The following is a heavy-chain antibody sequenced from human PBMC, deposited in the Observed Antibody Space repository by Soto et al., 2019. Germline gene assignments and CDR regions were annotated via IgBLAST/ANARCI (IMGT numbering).Heavy chain of an antibody. Sequence: QVQLLQSGAEVKKPGASVKVSCKASGYTFTSYGISWVLQAPGQGLEWMGWISAYNGNTNYAQKLQGRVTMTTDTSTSTAYMELRSLRSDDTAVYYCARPTANYYDSSGQLDYWGQGTLVTVSS. D-gene: IGHD3-22*01. CDR2: ISAYNGNT. J-gene: IGHJ4*02. CDR3: ARPTANYYDSSGQLDY. CDR1: GYTFTSYG. V-gene: IGHV1-18*04.